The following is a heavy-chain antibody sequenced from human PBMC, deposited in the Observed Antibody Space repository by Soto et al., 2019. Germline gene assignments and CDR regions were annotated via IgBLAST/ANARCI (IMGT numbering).Heavy chain of an antibody. J-gene: IGHJ4*02. D-gene: IGHD3-22*01. CDR3: AKVLHYYDSSGSLDY. Sequence: PGGSLRLSCAAPGFTFSSYGMHWVRQAPGKGLEWVAVISYDGSNKYYADSVKGRFTISRDNSKNTLYLQMNSLRAEDTAVYYCAKVLHYYDSSGSLDYWGQGTLVTVSS. CDR2: ISYDGSNK. V-gene: IGHV3-30*18. CDR1: GFTFSSYG.